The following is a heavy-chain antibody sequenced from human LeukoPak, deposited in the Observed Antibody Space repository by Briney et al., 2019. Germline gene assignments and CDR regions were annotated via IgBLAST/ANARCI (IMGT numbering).Heavy chain of an antibody. J-gene: IGHJ4*02. D-gene: IGHD1-1*01. Sequence: PGGSLRLSCAASGFAFSDYAMSWVPQAPGKGLEWVSAVSSSGASTYYADSVGGRFSISRENSKRTLYLHLNTLRAEDTAIYYCAKAGSRQLEDYWGQGTLVTISS. CDR3: AKAGSRQLEDY. V-gene: IGHV3-23*01. CDR2: VSSSGAST. CDR1: GFAFSDYA.